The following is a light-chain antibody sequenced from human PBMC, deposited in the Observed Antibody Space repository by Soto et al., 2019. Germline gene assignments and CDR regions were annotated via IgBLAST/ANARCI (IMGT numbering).Light chain of an antibody. CDR3: ATWDSSLSAVV. Sequence: QSVLTQPPSVSAAPGQKVTISCSGSRSNIGNDYVSWYQLLPGRAHKLLIYDNNKRPSAIPDRFSGSKFGTSATLGISVVQTGDDADYYCATWDSSLSAVVFGGGTKRTVL. V-gene: IGLV1-51*01. J-gene: IGLJ3*02. CDR2: DNN. CDR1: RSNIGNDY.